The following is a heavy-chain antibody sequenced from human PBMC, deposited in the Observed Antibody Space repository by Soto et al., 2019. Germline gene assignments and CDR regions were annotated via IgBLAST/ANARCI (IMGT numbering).Heavy chain of an antibody. J-gene: IGHJ4*02. Sequence: EASVKVSGKASGYTFTSYDINWVRQATGQGLEWMGWMNPNSGNTGYAQKFQGRVTMTRNTSISTAYMGLSSLRSEDTAVYYCARGGYNWNDVGYWGQGTLVTVSS. CDR1: GYTFTSYD. CDR3: ARGGYNWNDVGY. D-gene: IGHD1-20*01. V-gene: IGHV1-8*01. CDR2: MNPNSGNT.